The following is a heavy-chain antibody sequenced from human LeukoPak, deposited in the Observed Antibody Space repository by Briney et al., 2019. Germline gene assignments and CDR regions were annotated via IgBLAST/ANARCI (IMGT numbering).Heavy chain of an antibody. D-gene: IGHD6-13*01. V-gene: IGHV1-8*01. J-gene: IGHJ6*03. CDR1: GYTFTSYD. CDR3: ARAYSSSGPYYYYVDV. CDR2: MNPNSGNT. Sequence: ASVKVSCKASGYTFTSYDINWVRQATGQGLEWMGWMNPNSGNTGYAQKFQGRVTMTRNTSISTAYMELSSLRSEDTAVYYCARAYSSSGPYYYYVDVWGKGTTVTVSS.